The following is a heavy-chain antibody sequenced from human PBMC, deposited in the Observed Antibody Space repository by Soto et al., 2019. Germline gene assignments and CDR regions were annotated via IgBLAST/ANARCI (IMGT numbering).Heavy chain of an antibody. V-gene: IGHV1-69*02. D-gene: IGHD3-10*01. CDR3: ATSYGSGYRAFDS. Sequence: SVKVSCKASGDSFNFYSINWVRQAPGLGLQWMGRINPILSMSNYAPRFQGRVTMTADKSTSTAYMELSSLRSEDTAMYYCATSYGSGYRAFDSWGQGALVTVSS. J-gene: IGHJ4*02. CDR1: GDSFNFYS. CDR2: INPILSMS.